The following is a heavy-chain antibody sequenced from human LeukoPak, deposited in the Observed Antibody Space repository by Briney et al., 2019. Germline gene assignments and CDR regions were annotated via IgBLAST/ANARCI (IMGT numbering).Heavy chain of an antibody. CDR2: IYTSGST. CDR1: GGSISSGSYY. Sequence: SETLSLTCTVSGGSISSGSYYWSWIRQPAGKGLEWIGRIYTSGSTNYNPSLKSRVTISVDTSKNQFSLKLSSVTAADTVVYYCARGVVPAAIGAFDIWGQGTMVTVSS. D-gene: IGHD2-2*01. V-gene: IGHV4-61*02. J-gene: IGHJ3*02. CDR3: ARGVVPAAIGAFDI.